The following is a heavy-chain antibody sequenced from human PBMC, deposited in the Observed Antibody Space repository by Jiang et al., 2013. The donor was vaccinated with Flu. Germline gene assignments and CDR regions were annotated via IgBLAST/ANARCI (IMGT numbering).Heavy chain of an antibody. J-gene: IGHJ4*02. CDR2: GST. CDR3: ARDGNYYYYDSSGFLFDY. V-gene: IGHV4-61*02. D-gene: IGHD3-22*01. Sequence: GSTNYNPPSESRVTISRDLSKNHFSLTLDSVTAADTAVYYCARDGNYYYYDSSGFLFDYWGQGALVTVSS.